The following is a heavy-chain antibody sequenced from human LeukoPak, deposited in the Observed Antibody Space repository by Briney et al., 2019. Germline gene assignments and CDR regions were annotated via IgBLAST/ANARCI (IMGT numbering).Heavy chain of an antibody. CDR2: ITGSGGNT. J-gene: IGHJ4*02. Sequence: GGSLRLSCAASGFTFSSYAMSWVRQAPGKGLEWVSAITGSGGNTYYADSVKGRFTISRDNSKYTVFLQMNSLRAEDTAVYYCAKWGDYDVLTGYYVSDYWGQGTLVTVSS. V-gene: IGHV3-23*01. D-gene: IGHD3-9*01. CDR1: GFTFSSYA. CDR3: AKWGDYDVLTGYYVSDY.